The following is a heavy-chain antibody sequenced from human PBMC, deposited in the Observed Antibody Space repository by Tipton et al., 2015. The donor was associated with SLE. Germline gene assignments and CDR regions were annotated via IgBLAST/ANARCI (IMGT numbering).Heavy chain of an antibody. J-gene: IGHJ4*02. V-gene: IGHV3-23*01. Sequence: SLRLSCEVSGFSFSAFSMNWVRQAPGKGLEWVSGISSGGFSTYYADSVKGRLTISRDNSENKLYLEMNSVRSEDTAVYYCAKGGSHGGSPFLDYWGQGTLVTVSS. CDR2: ISSGGFST. CDR3: AKGGSHGGSPFLDY. CDR1: GFSFSAFS. D-gene: IGHD2-15*01.